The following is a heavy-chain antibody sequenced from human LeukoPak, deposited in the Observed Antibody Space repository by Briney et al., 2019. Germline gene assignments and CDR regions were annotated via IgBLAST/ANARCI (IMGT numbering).Heavy chain of an antibody. Sequence: SVKVSCKASGYNYRDYYIHWVRQAPGQGLEWMGRIIPILGIANYAQKFQGRVTITADKSTSTAYMELSSLRSEDTAVYYCASGGGSGSYYDNYWGQGTLVTVSS. CDR2: IIPILGIA. CDR3: ASGGGSGSYYDNY. J-gene: IGHJ4*02. D-gene: IGHD3-10*01. V-gene: IGHV1-69*02. CDR1: GYNYRDYY.